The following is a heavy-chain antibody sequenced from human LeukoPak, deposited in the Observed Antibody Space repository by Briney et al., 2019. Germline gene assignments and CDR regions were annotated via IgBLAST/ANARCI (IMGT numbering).Heavy chain of an antibody. J-gene: IGHJ2*01. CDR1: GGSISSYY. D-gene: IGHD1-26*01. CDR3: ARRWGRGKGYYYVDL. Sequence: PSETLSLTCTVSGGSISSYYWSWIRQPAGKGLEWIGRIYATGSTNYNPSLKSRVTMSVDTSKNQFSLKLSSVTAADTAVYYCARRWGRGKGYYYVDLWGRGTLVTVSS. V-gene: IGHV4-4*07. CDR2: IYATGST.